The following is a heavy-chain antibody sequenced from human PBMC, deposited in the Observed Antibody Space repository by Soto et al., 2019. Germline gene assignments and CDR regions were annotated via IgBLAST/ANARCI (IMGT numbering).Heavy chain of an antibody. CDR2: ISSSGSTI. Sequence: PGGSLRLSCAASGFTFSDYYMSWIRQAPGKGLEWVSYISSSGSTIYYADSVKGRFTISRDNAKNSLYLQMNSLRAEDTAVYYCARDTYYERDDAFDIWGQGTMVTVSS. J-gene: IGHJ3*02. CDR1: GFTFSDYY. CDR3: ARDTYYERDDAFDI. D-gene: IGHD3-3*01. V-gene: IGHV3-11*01.